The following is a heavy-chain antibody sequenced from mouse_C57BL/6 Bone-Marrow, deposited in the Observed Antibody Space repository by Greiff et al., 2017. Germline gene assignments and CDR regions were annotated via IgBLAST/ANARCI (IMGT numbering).Heavy chain of an antibody. CDR1: GYTFTSYW. Sequence: VQLQQPGAELVMPGASVKLSCKASGYTFTSYWMHWVKQRPGQGLEWIGEIDPSDSYTNYNQKFKGKSTLTVDKSSSTAYMQLSSLTSEDSAVYYGAREGGYYYGSSGYFDVWGTGTTVTVSS. CDR2: IDPSDSYT. CDR3: AREGGYYYGSSGYFDV. J-gene: IGHJ1*03. D-gene: IGHD1-1*01. V-gene: IGHV1-69*01.